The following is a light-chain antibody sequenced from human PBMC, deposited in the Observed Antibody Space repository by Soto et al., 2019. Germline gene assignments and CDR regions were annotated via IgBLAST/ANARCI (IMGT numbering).Light chain of an antibody. CDR2: EVT. Sequence: QSALTQPPSASGCLGQSVTISCTGTRSDVGGYEYVSWYQQHPGKAPKLMIYEVTKRPSGVPDRFSGSKSGNTASLTVSGLQAEDEADYYCSSYAGNKHVFGTGTKVTVL. V-gene: IGLV2-8*01. CDR3: SSYAGNKHV. J-gene: IGLJ1*01. CDR1: RSDVGGYEY.